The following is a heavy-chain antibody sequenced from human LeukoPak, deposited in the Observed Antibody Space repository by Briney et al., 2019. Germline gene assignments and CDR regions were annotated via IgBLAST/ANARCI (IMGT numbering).Heavy chain of an antibody. CDR2: FDPEDGET. CDR3: ATYVVVVITTIRENYYFDY. CDR1: GYTLTELS. D-gene: IGHD3-22*01. V-gene: IGHV1-24*01. J-gene: IGHJ4*02. Sequence: ASVKVSCKVSGYTLTELSMHWVRQAPGKGLEWRGGFDPEDGETIYAQKFQGRVTMTEDTSTDTAYMELSSLRSEDTAVYYCATYVVVVITTIRENYYFDYWGQGTLVTVSS.